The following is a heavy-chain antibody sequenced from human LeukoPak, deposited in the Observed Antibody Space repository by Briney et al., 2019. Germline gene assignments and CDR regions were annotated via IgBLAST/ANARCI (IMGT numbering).Heavy chain of an antibody. D-gene: IGHD6-13*01. V-gene: IGHV1-18*01. CDR1: GYTFTSYG. Sequence: ASVKVSCKASGYTFTSYGISWVRQAPGQGLEWMGWISAYNGNTNYAQKLQGRVTMTTDTSTSTAYTELRSLRSDDTAVYYCARDKTRYSGWYLVDPWGQGTLVTVSS. J-gene: IGHJ5*02. CDR3: ARDKTRYSGWYLVDP. CDR2: ISAYNGNT.